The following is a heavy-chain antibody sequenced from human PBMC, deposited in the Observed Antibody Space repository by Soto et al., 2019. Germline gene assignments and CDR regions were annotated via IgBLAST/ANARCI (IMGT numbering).Heavy chain of an antibody. CDR2: ISESGDAT. CDR1: GITFSGHA. D-gene: IGHD3-10*01. V-gene: IGHV3-23*01. J-gene: IGHJ5*02. CDR3: ARGVMLRVWFGP. Sequence: PGGSLRLSCVVSGITFSGHAMTWVRQAPGKGLQWVSTISESGDATFYSDSVKGRFTISRDNSRATLYLQMDSLRADDTAVYFCARGVMLRVWFGPWGQGTLVTVSS.